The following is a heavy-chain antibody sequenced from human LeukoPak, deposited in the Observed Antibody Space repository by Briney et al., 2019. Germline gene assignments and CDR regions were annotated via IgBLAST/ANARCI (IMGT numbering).Heavy chain of an antibody. D-gene: IGHD4-11*01. CDR3: AKVGPYSNAFYYYYGMDV. J-gene: IGHJ6*02. CDR2: ISGSGGST. Sequence: PGASLRLSCAASGFTFSSYAMSWVRQAPGKGLEWVSAISGSGGSTYYADSVKGRFTISRDNSKNTLYLQMNSLRAEDTAVYYCAKVGPYSNAFYYYYGMDVRGQGTTVTVSS. V-gene: IGHV3-23*01. CDR1: GFTFSSYA.